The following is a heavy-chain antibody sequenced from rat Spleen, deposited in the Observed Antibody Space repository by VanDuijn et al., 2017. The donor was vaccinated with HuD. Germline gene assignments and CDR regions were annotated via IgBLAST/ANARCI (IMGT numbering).Heavy chain of an antibody. CDR2: ISGSSGTI. CDR1: GFTFSDYG. CDR3: TTGVY. V-gene: IGHV5-34*01. J-gene: IGHJ2*01. D-gene: IGHD4-3*01. Sequence: EVQLVESGGGLVQPGRSLKLSCVASGFTFSDYGMNWIRLAPGKGLEWIAYISGSSGTIYYADTVKGRFTISRDNAKNTLYLQLSSLRSEDTALYYCTTGVYWGQGVVVTVSS.